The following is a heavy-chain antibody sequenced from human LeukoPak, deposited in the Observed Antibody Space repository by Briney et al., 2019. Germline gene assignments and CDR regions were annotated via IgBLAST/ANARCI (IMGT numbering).Heavy chain of an antibody. CDR1: GFTFSSYS. D-gene: IGHD1-7*01. CDR3: ARGRRDNWNYENWFDP. CDR2: ISSSSSYI. J-gene: IGHJ5*02. V-gene: IGHV3-21*01. Sequence: GGSLRLSCAASGFTFSSYSMTWVRQAPGKGLEWVSSISSSSSYIYYADSVKGRFTISRDNAKNSLYLQMNSLRAEDTAVYYCARGRRDNWNYENWFDPWGQGTLVTVSS.